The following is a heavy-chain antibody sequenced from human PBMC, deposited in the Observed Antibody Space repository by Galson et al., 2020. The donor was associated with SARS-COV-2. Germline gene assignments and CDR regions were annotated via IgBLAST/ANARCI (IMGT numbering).Heavy chain of an antibody. V-gene: IGHV3-43*01. CDR2: ISWDGSTT. CDR3: AKGAPGGQLLDYLDY. J-gene: IGHJ4*02. D-gene: IGHD6-6*01. Sequence: GESLKISCAASGFTFDDYTMHWVRQAPGKGLEWVSLISWDGSTTFYADSVKGRFTISRDNSKNSLYLQMNSLRIEDSALYYCAKGAPGGQLLDYLDYWGQGTLVTVSS. CDR1: GFTFDDYT.